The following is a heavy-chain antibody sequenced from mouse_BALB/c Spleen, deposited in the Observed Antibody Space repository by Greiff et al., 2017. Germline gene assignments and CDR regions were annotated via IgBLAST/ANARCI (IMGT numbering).Heavy chain of an antibody. Sequence: EVQLQQSGPELMKPGASVKISCKASGYSFTSYYMHWVKQSHGKSLEWIGYIDPFNGGTSYNQKFKGKATLTVDKSSSTAYMHLSSLTSEDSAVYYCARWAMDYWGQGTSVTVSS. CDR3: ARWAMDY. CDR2: IDPFNGGT. V-gene: IGHV1S135*01. J-gene: IGHJ4*01. CDR1: GYSFTSYY.